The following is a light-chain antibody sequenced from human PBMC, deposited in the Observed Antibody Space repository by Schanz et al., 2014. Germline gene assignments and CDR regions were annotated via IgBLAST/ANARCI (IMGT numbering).Light chain of an antibody. V-gene: IGKV3-20*01. CDR3: QHYSMSPL. CDR2: GAS. J-gene: IGKJ1*01. Sequence: EIVLTQSPGTLSLSPGERATLSCRASQSISSSYLAWYQQKTGQAPRLLIYGASNRATGIPDRFSGSGSGTDFTLTISRLEPEDFAVYYCQHYSMSPLFGQGTKVEIK. CDR1: QSISSSY.